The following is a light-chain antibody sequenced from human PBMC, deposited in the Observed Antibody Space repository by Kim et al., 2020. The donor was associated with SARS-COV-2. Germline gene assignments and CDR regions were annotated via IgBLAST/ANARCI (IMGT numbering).Light chain of an antibody. CDR3: QHRKNWPVT. Sequence: EVVLTQSPATLSLSPGDRATLSCRASQNVNNYLAWYQQKPGQPPRLLLYDVSNRATGIPARFSGTGSGTDFTLTISSLEPEDFAVYYCQHRKNWPVTFGEGPRWIS. V-gene: IGKV3-11*01. CDR2: DVS. CDR1: QNVNNY. J-gene: IGKJ4*01.